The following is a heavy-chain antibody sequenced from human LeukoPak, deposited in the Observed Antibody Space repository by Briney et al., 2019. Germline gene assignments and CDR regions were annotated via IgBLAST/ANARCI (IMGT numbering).Heavy chain of an antibody. CDR3: ARGPSIRITIFGVVGDY. CDR2: ISSGSSTI. V-gene: IGHV3-48*04. D-gene: IGHD3-3*01. J-gene: IGHJ4*02. CDR1: GFTFSSYS. Sequence: PGGSLRPSCAASGFTFSSYSMNWVRQAPGKGLEWVSYISSGSSTIYYADSVKGRFTISRDNAKNSLYLQMNSLRAEDTAVYYCARGPSIRITIFGVVGDYWGQGTLVTVSS.